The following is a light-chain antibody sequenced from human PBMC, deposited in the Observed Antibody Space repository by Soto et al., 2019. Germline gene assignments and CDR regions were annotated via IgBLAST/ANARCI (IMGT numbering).Light chain of an antibody. CDR2: EVS. J-gene: IGLJ1*01. CDR1: SSDVGGYNY. V-gene: IGLV2-8*01. Sequence: QSVLTQPPSAAGSPGQSVTISCTGTSSDVGGYNYVSWYQQHPGKAPKLIIYEVSKRPSGVPDRFSGSRSGNTASLTVSGLQAEDEADYYCSSYAGSNNSLDVFGTGTKLTVL. CDR3: SSYAGSNNSLDV.